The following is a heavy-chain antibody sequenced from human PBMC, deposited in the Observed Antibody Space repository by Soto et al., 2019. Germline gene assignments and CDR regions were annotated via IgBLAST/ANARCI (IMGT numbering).Heavy chain of an antibody. V-gene: IGHV1-69*01. J-gene: IGHJ5*02. CDR1: GGTFSSYA. CDR3: AISCSGGSCYSGGWFDP. CDR2: IIPIFGTA. Sequence: QVQLVQSGAEVKKPGSSVKVSCKASGGTFSSYAISWVRQAPGQGLEWMGGIIPIFGTANYAQKFQGRVTITADESTSTAYMELSSLRSEDTAVYYCAISCSGGSCYSGGWFDPWGQGTLVTVSS. D-gene: IGHD2-15*01.